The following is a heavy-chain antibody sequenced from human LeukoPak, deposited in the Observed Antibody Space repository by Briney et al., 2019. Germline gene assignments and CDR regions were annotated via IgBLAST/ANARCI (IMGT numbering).Heavy chain of an antibody. CDR2: IKSKTDGGTT. CDR1: GFTFSNAW. D-gene: IGHD4-17*01. V-gene: IGHV3-15*01. CDR3: TTAPGTTVTTLFDY. Sequence: GGSLRLSCAASGFTFSNAWMSWGRQAPGKGLEWVGRIKSKTDGGTTDYAAPVKGRFTISRDDSKNTLYLQMNSLKTEDTAVYYCTTAPGTTVTTLFDYWGQGTLVTVSS. J-gene: IGHJ4*02.